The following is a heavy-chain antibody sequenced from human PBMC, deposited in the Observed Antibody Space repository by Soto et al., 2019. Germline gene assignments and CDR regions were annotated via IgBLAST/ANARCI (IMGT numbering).Heavy chain of an antibody. CDR3: AKEVSATFNGFDV. V-gene: IGHV4-59*01. CDR1: GASIRSYY. CDR2: IYYSGIT. D-gene: IGHD2-21*02. Sequence: QVQLQESGPGLVKPSETLSLTCTVSGASIRSYYWNWIRQPPGKGLEWIGYIYYSGITSFNPSLKRRVTISLDTSKSQFSLRVTFVTAADTAVYYCAKEVSATFNGFDVWSQGTMVTVSS. J-gene: IGHJ3*01.